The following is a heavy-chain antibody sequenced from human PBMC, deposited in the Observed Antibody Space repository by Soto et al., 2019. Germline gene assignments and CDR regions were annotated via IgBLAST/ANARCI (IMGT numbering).Heavy chain of an antibody. J-gene: IGHJ5*02. CDR1: GFTFSSYA. Sequence: PGGSLRLSCAASGFTFSSYAMSWVRQAPGKGLEWVSAISGSGGSTYYADSVKGRFTISRDNSKNTLYLQMNSLRAEDTAVYYSAKDDIVVVPAAKYNWFDPWGQGTLVTVSS. V-gene: IGHV3-23*01. D-gene: IGHD2-2*01. CDR2: ISGSGGST. CDR3: AKDDIVVVPAAKYNWFDP.